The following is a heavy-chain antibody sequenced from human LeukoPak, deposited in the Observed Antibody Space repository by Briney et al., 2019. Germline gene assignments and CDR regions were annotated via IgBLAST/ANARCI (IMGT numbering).Heavy chain of an antibody. CDR1: GFTFMSYA. CDR3: AKDSGRISSSVSDAFDI. J-gene: IGHJ3*02. CDR2: ISGIGDNT. V-gene: IGHV3-23*01. D-gene: IGHD6-13*01. Sequence: GGSLRLSCAASGFTFMSYAMNWGRQAPGKGPEWVSAISGIGDNTFYPDSVKGRFTISRDNSKNMVYLQMNSLQAEDTGVYYCAKDSGRISSSVSDAFDIWGQGTMVTVSS.